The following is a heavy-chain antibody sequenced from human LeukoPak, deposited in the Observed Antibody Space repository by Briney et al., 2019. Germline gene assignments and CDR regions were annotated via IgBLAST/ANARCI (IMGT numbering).Heavy chain of an antibody. V-gene: IGHV3-9*01. CDR2: ISWNSGSI. D-gene: IGHD2-15*01. J-gene: IGHJ6*02. CDR3: ALVEACSYDEACYYYYGMDV. Sequence: GRSLRLSCAASGFTFDDYAMHWVRQAPGKGLEWVSGISWNSGSIGYADSVKGRFTISRDNAKNSLYLQMNSLRAEDTALYYCALVEACSYDEACYYYYGMDVWGQGTTVTVSS. CDR1: GFTFDDYA.